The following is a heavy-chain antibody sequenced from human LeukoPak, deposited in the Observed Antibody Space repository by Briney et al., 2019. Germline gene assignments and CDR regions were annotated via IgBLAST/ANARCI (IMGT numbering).Heavy chain of an antibody. CDR1: GYTFTGYY. D-gene: IGHD6-13*01. CDR2: INPNSGGT. CDR3: ARDSLLVLVRFDY. V-gene: IGHV1-2*02. J-gene: IGHJ4*02. Sequence: GASVKVSCKASGYTFTGYYMHWVRQAPGQGLEWMGWINPNSGGTNYAQKFQGRVTMTRDTSISTAYMELSRLRSDDTAVYYCARDSLLVLVRFDYWGQGTLVTVSS.